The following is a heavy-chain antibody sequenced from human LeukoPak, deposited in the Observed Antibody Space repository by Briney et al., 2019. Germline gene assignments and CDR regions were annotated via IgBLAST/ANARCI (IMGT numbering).Heavy chain of an antibody. D-gene: IGHD2-15*01. V-gene: IGHV1-2*02. CDR1: GYTFTGYY. J-gene: IGHJ5*02. CDR2: TNPNSGGT. Sequence: GASVKVSCKASGYTFTGYYMHWVRQAPGQGLEWMGWTNPNSGGTNYPQKFQGRVTMTRDTSISTAYMELSRLRSDDTAVYYCANEGYCSGGSCSTWGQGTLVTVSS. CDR3: ANEGYCSGGSCST.